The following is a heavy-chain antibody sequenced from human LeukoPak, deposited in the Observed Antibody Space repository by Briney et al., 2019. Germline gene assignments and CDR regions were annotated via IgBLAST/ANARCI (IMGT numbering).Heavy chain of an antibody. CDR3: ARADILTTNWFDP. V-gene: IGHV4-38-2*02. D-gene: IGHD3-9*01. J-gene: IGHJ5*02. Sequence: PSETLSLTCTVSGYSISSGYFWGWIRQPPGKGLEWIGSIYYSGSTYYNPSLKSRVTISVDTSKNQFSLKLSSVTAADTAVYYCARADILTTNWFDPWGQGTLVTVSS. CDR2: IYYSGST. CDR1: GYSISSGYF.